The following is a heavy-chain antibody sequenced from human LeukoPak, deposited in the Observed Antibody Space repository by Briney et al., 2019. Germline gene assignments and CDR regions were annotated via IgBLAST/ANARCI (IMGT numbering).Heavy chain of an antibody. J-gene: IGHJ4*02. CDR2: IYTSGST. CDR3: ARGSEFGGVIVFDY. V-gene: IGHV4-4*07. D-gene: IGHD3-16*02. CDR1: LGSLSSYY. Sequence: SETLSLTCTVSLGSLSSYYWSWIRQPAGKGLEWIGRIYTSGSTNYNPSLKSRVTISVDKSKNKFSLKLSPVTAANTDVYYSARGSEFGGVIVFDYCGQGTLVTVSS.